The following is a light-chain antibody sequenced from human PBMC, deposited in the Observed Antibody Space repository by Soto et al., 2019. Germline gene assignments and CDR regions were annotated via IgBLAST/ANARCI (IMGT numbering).Light chain of an antibody. CDR1: QGINFY. CDR3: QQSDSAPLT. Sequence: DIQMTHSPSSLSASVLYRVTITFRASQGINFYLAWYQQKPGKAPKLLIHSASTLQSGVPSRFAGSRSGTDFTLTINSLQPEDVATYFCQQSDSAPLTFGGGTKVDIK. J-gene: IGKJ4*01. CDR2: SAS. V-gene: IGKV1-27*01.